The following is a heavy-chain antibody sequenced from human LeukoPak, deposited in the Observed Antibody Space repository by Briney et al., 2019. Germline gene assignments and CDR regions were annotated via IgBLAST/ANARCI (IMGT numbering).Heavy chain of an antibody. CDR1: GFTFSSYG. J-gene: IGHJ4*02. V-gene: IGHV3-30*02. Sequence: GGSLRLSCAASGFTFSSYGMHWVRQAPGKGLEWVAFIRYDGSNKYYADSVKGRFTISRDNAKNSLYLQMNSLRAEDTAVYYCARDSWFGELWWAYYFDYWGQGTLVTVSS. CDR2: IRYDGSNK. CDR3: ARDSWFGELWWAYYFDY. D-gene: IGHD3-10*01.